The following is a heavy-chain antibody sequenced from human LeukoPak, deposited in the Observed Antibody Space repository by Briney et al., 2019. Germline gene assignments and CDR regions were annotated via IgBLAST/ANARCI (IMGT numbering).Heavy chain of an antibody. CDR1: GFTFSSYW. Sequence: GGSLRLSCAASGFTFSSYWMSWVRQAPGKGLEWVANIKQDGSEKYYVDSVKGRFTIPRDNAKNSLYLQMNSLRAEDTAVYYCARDRGYYDSSGYPDYWGQGTLVTVSS. J-gene: IGHJ4*02. D-gene: IGHD3-22*01. CDR3: ARDRGYYDSSGYPDY. V-gene: IGHV3-7*01. CDR2: IKQDGSEK.